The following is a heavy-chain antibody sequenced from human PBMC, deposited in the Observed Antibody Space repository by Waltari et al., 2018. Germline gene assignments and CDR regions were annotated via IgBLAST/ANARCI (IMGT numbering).Heavy chain of an antibody. D-gene: IGHD1-26*01. J-gene: IGHJ4*02. V-gene: IGHV3-53*02. CDR2: IYSGGST. CDR1: GFTVSSNY. CDR3: AREVREGHPFDY. Sequence: EVQLVETGGGLIQPGGSLRLSCAASGFTVSSNYMSWARQAPGKGLEWVSVIYSGGSTYYADPLKGRFTISRDNSKNTLYLQMNSLRAEDTAVYYCAREVREGHPFDYWGQGTLVTVSS.